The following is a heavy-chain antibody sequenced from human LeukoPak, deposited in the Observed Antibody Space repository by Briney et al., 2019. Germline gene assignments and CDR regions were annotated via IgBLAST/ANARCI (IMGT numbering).Heavy chain of an antibody. D-gene: IGHD3-22*01. V-gene: IGHV1-8*01. CDR3: ASPYYYDSSGYSLFAFDI. J-gene: IGHJ3*02. CDR1: GYPFTTYE. CDR2: VHPDTGYA. Sequence: ASVKVSCKTSGYPFTTYEINWVRQAAGQGLEWMGWVHPDTGYADYAQKFQGRVTMTSDTSISTAYMELSSLRSEDTAVYYCASPYYYDSSGYSLFAFDIWGQGTMVTVSS.